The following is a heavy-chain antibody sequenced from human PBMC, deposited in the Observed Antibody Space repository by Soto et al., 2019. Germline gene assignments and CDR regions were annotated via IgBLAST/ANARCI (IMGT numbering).Heavy chain of an antibody. D-gene: IGHD5-18*01. Sequence: NPSETLSLTCTVSGGSISSGDYYWSWIRQPPGKGLEWIGYIYYSGSTYYNPSLKSRVTISVDTSKNQFSLKLSSVTAADTAVYYCASTRGYSYGFDYWGQGTLVTVSS. J-gene: IGHJ4*02. V-gene: IGHV4-30-4*01. CDR1: GGSISSGDYY. CDR2: IYYSGST. CDR3: ASTRGYSYGFDY.